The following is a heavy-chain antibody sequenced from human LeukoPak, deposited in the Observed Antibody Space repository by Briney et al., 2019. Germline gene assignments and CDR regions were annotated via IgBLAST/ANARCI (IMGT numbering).Heavy chain of an antibody. CDR2: IYGSGST. J-gene: IGHJ5*02. CDR1: GGSISSYY. D-gene: IGHD1-1*01. CDR3: AREGTSGTHLNWFDP. Sequence: SETLSLTCTISGGSISSYYWSWIRQPPGKGLEWIGHIYGSGSTNYNPSLKSRVTLSVDTSKNQFSLKLSSVTAADTAVYYCAREGTSGTHLNWFDPWGQGTLVTVSS. V-gene: IGHV4-59*01.